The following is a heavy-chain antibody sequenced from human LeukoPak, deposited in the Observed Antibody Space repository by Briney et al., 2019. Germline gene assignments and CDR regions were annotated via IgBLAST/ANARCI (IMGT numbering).Heavy chain of an antibody. D-gene: IGHD5-18*01. J-gene: IGHJ4*02. Sequence: GGSLRLSCAASGFTSSVYAMHWVRQAPGKGLEWVAVISYDGSNKYYADSVKGRFTISRDNSKNTLYLQMNSLRAEDTAVYYCARGVGYSYGEIDYWGQGTLVTVSS. CDR1: GFTSSVYA. CDR3: ARGVGYSYGEIDY. V-gene: IGHV3-30*04. CDR2: ISYDGSNK.